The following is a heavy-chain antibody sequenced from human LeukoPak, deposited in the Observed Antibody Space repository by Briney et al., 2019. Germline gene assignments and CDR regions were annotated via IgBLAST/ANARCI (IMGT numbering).Heavy chain of an antibody. V-gene: IGHV3-11*01. D-gene: IGHD1-26*01. CDR2: ISSSGSTI. Sequence: GRSLRLSCAASGFTFSDYYMSWIRQAPGKGLEWVSYISSSGSTIYYADSVKGRFTISRDNAKNSLYLQMNSLRAEDTAVYYCARCRLLDAFDIWGQGTMVTVSS. CDR3: ARCRLLDAFDI. J-gene: IGHJ3*02. CDR1: GFTFSDYY.